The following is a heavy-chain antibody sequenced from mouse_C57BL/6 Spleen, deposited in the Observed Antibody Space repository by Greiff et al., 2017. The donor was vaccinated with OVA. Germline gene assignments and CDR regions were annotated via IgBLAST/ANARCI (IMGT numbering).Heavy chain of an antibody. Sequence: VQLQQPGAELVMPGASVKLSCKASGYTFTSYWMHWVKQRPGQGLEWIGEIDPSDSYTNYNQKFKGKSTLTVDKSSSTAYMQLSSLTAEDSAVYYCARWNDYWGQGTTLTVSS. CDR2: IDPSDSYT. CDR3: ARWNDY. V-gene: IGHV1-69*01. J-gene: IGHJ2*01. CDR1: GYTFTSYW.